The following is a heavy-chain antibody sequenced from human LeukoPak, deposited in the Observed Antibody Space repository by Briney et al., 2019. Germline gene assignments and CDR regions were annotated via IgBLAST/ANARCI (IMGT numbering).Heavy chain of an antibody. J-gene: IGHJ4*02. CDR3: ARRPVNAYSFDS. CDR1: KFTFKNYG. V-gene: IGHV3-33*01. Sequence: GGSLRLSCAAPKFTFKNYGMHWVRQAPGKGLEWGGVIWYDGSNKYYADSVQGRFTISRDNSKNMLYLQMDSLRVEDTAVYYCARRPVNAYSFDSWGEGTLVTVSS. CDR2: IWYDGSNK. D-gene: IGHD3-16*01.